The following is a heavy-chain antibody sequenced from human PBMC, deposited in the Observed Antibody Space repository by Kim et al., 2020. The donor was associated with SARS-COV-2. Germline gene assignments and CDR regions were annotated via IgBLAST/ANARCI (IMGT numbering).Heavy chain of an antibody. V-gene: IGHV3-11*01. Sequence: GGSLRLSCAASGFTFSDYYMSWIRQAPGKGLEWVSYISSSGSTIYYADSVKGRFTISRDNAKNSLYLQMNSLRAEDTAVYYCARGERRWLQLVGENYYYYGMDVWGQGTTVTVSS. CDR1: GFTFSDYY. CDR2: ISSSGSTI. J-gene: IGHJ6*02. CDR3: ARGERRWLQLVGENYYYYGMDV. D-gene: IGHD5-12*01.